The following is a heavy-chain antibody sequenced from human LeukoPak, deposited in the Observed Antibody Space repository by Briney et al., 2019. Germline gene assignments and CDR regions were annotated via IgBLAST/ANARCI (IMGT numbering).Heavy chain of an antibody. D-gene: IGHD3-10*01. V-gene: IGHV1-46*01. Sequence: ASVKVSCKASGYTFTSYGISWVRQAPGQGLEWMGIINPSGGSTSYAQKFQGRVTMTRDTSTSTVYMELSSLRSEDTAVYYCARGAYGEESYMDVWGKGTTVTVSS. J-gene: IGHJ6*03. CDR2: INPSGGST. CDR3: ARGAYGEESYMDV. CDR1: GYTFTSYG.